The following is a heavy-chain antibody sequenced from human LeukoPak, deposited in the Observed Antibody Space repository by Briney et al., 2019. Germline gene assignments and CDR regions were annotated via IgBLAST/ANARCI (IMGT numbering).Heavy chain of an antibody. V-gene: IGHV3-23*01. J-gene: IGHJ1*01. D-gene: IGHD3-22*01. CDR2: ISGSADRT. Sequence: GGSLRLSCAASGFTFSNYAMSWVRQAPGKGLEWVSTISGSADRTYYADSVKGRFSISRDNSKNTMYLQMTSLRAEDTALYYCARGVSYYDSSGYYNEYFQHWGQGTLVTVSS. CDR3: ARGVSYYDSSGYYNEYFQH. CDR1: GFTFSNYA.